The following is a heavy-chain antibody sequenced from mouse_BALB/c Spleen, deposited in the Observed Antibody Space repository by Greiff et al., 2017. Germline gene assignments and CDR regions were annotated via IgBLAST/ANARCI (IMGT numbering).Heavy chain of an antibody. Sequence: EVQLQQSGAELVRSGASVKLSCTASGFNIKDYYMHWVKQRPEQGLEWIGWIDPENGDTEYAPKFQGKATMTADTSSNTAYLQLSSLTSEDTAVYYCARGGYYGSFYAMDYWGQGTSVTVSS. J-gene: IGHJ4*01. D-gene: IGHD1-1*01. CDR2: IDPENGDT. V-gene: IGHV14-4*02. CDR3: ARGGYYGSFYAMDY. CDR1: GFNIKDYY.